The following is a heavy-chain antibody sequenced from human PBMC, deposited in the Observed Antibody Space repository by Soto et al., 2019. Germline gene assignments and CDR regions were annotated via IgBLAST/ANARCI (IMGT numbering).Heavy chain of an antibody. J-gene: IGHJ4*02. CDR2: IYWDDDK. CDR3: ARSGKGYSSSWYVSDY. CDR1: GFSLSTSGVG. Sequence: SGPTLVNPTQTLTLTCTFSGFSLSTSGVGVGWIRQPPGKALEWLALIYWDDDKRYSPSLKSRLTITKDTSKNQVVLTMTNMDPVDTATYYCARSGKGYSSSWYVSDYWGQGTLVTVSS. D-gene: IGHD6-13*01. V-gene: IGHV2-5*02.